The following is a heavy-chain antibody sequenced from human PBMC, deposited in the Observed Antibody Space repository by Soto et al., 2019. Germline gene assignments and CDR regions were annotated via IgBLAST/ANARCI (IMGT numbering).Heavy chain of an antibody. CDR3: AIVSSTNERYNWNKEERGPFDY. V-gene: IGHV4-31*03. Sequence: QVQLQESGPGLVKPSQTLSLTCTVSGGSISSGGYYWSWIRQHPGKGLEWIGYIYYSGSTYYNPSLKSRVTISVDTSKNQFSLKLSAVTAADTAVYYCAIVSSTNERYNWNKEERGPFDYWGQGTLVTVSS. D-gene: IGHD1-20*01. CDR1: GGSISSGGYY. CDR2: IYYSGST. J-gene: IGHJ4*02.